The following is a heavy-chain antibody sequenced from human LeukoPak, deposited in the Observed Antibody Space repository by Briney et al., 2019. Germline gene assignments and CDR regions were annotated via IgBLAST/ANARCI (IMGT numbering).Heavy chain of an antibody. J-gene: IGHJ4*02. CDR2: ISYDGSNK. D-gene: IGHD3-22*01. V-gene: IGHV3-30-3*01. CDR3: ARAGYYDSSGYRFDY. Sequence: GGSLRLSCAASGFTFSSYAMHWVRQAPGKGLEWVAVISYDGSNKYYADSVKGRFTISRDNSKNTLYLQMNSLRAEDTAVYYCARAGYYDSSGYRFDYWGQGTLVTVSS. CDR1: GFTFSSYA.